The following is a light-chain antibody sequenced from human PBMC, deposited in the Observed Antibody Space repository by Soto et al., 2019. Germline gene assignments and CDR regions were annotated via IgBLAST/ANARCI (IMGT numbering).Light chain of an antibody. CDR2: VAS. CDR3: QQYNGWPLT. CDR1: QSVNST. J-gene: IGKJ4*01. Sequence: EIVMTQSPVTLSVSPGDRATLSCRASQSVNSTLAWYQHKPGQTPKLLIYVASTRATGIPARFSGSGSGTEFTLTISSLQSEDFAVYYCQQYNGWPLTFGGGTKVEFK. V-gene: IGKV3-15*01.